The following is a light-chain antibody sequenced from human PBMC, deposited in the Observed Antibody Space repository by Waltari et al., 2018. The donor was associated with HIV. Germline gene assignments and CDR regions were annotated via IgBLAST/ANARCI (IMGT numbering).Light chain of an antibody. CDR1: NIGNRR. Sequence: SSVLTQTPSVSVAPGQTARITCGGDNIGNRRVHWYQQKPGQAPVLVVYDDIDRPSGIPERCSGSRSGNTATLTISRGEVGDEDDYYCQVWDTNSDHRVFGGGTKLTVL. V-gene: IGLV3-21*02. CDR3: QVWDTNSDHRV. CDR2: DDI. J-gene: IGLJ2*01.